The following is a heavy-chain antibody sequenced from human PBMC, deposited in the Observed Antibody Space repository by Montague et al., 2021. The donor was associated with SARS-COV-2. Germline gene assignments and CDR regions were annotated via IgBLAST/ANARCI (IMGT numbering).Heavy chain of an antibody. CDR3: ARGSGWMGNAFDI. Sequence: SETLSLTCTVSGGSISSYYWSWIRQPPGKGLEWIGYIYYSGSTNYKPSXRSRVTISVDTSKNQFSLKLSSVTAADTAVYYCARGSGWMGNAFDIWGQGTRVTVSS. J-gene: IGHJ3*02. CDR2: IYYSGST. D-gene: IGHD6-19*01. V-gene: IGHV4-59*01. CDR1: GGSISSYY.